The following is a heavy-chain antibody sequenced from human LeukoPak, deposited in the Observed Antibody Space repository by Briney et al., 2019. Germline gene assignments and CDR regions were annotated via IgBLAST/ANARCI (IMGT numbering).Heavy chain of an antibody. CDR2: INHSGST. D-gene: IGHD3-3*01. CDR1: GGSFSGYY. Sequence: SETLSLTCAVYGGSFSGYYWSRIRQPPGKGLEWIGEINHSGSTNYNPSLKSRVTISVDTSKNQFSLKLSSVTAADTAVYYCARAPPFYDFWSGYPAYYFDYWGQGTLVTVSS. V-gene: IGHV4-34*01. CDR3: ARAPPFYDFWSGYPAYYFDY. J-gene: IGHJ4*02.